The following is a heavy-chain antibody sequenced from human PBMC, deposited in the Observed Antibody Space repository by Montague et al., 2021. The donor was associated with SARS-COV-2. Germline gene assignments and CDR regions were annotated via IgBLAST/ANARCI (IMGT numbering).Heavy chain of an antibody. CDR2: IYHNGST. Sequence: SETLSLTCVVSGGSISSINWWSWVRQPPGKGLVWFVEIYHNGSTNYNPSLQSRVIITLDKSKNQFSMKLSSVTAADAAAYYCARVRAVPAAIRIFSLGRSYYGMDVWGQGTTVTVSS. V-gene: IGHV4-4*02. CDR3: ARVRAVPAAIRIFSLGRSYYGMDV. CDR1: GGSISSINW. J-gene: IGHJ6*02. D-gene: IGHD2-2*01.